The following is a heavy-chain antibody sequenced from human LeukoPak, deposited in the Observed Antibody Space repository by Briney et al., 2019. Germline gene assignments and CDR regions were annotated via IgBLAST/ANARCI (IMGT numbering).Heavy chain of an antibody. D-gene: IGHD3-22*01. CDR2: INAGNGNA. CDR1: GYTFTDYG. CDR3: ARVPLHDRNDYYYPH. J-gene: IGHJ1*01. Sequence: ASLKVSCKASGYTFTDYGMHWVRQAPGQRLEWMAWINAGNGNAKYSQKFQGRVTITRDTSASTAYMELSSLRSEDTAVYYCARVPLHDRNDYYYPHWGQGTVVTVSS. V-gene: IGHV1-3*01.